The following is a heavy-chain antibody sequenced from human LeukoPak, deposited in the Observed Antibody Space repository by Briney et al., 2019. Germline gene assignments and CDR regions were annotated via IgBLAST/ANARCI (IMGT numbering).Heavy chain of an antibody. D-gene: IGHD5-24*01. Sequence: APVKVSCKASGGTFSSYAISWVRQAPGQGLEWMGGIIPIFGTANYAQKFQGRVTIAADESTSTAYMELSSLRSEDTAVYYCARSPVSRWDGCNSLDYWGQGTLVTVSS. CDR2: IIPIFGTA. V-gene: IGHV1-69*13. CDR3: ARSPVSRWDGCNSLDY. CDR1: GGTFSSYA. J-gene: IGHJ4*02.